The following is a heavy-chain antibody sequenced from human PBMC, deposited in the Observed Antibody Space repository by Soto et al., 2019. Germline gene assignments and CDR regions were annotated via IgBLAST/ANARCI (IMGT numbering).Heavy chain of an antibody. Sequence: QEQLVESGGGEVQPGRSLRLSCTASGFSFSSYDMHWVRQAPGEGLEWVSAMSFDGSYKHYADSVKGRFTISRDNSENTLYLQMNGLRPEDTAVYFCARGMIRGVVYYGVEVWGQGTTVTVS. CDR3: ARGMIRGVVYYGVEV. J-gene: IGHJ6*02. CDR2: MSFDGSYK. CDR1: GFSFSSYD. V-gene: IGHV3-30*03. D-gene: IGHD3-10*01.